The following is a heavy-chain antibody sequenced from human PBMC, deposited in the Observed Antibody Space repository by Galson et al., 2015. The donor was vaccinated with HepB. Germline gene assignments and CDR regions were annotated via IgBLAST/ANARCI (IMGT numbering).Heavy chain of an antibody. Sequence: SLRLSCAASGFTFSNAWMSWVRQAPGKGLEWVGRIKSKTDGGTTDYAAPVKGRFTISRDDSKSTLYLQMNSLKTEDTAVYYCTTGLGLTIFGVVIELSGVDYWGQGTLVTVSS. CDR2: IKSKTDGGTT. D-gene: IGHD3-3*01. CDR3: TTGLGLTIFGVVIELSGVDY. J-gene: IGHJ4*02. V-gene: IGHV3-15*01. CDR1: GFTFSNAW.